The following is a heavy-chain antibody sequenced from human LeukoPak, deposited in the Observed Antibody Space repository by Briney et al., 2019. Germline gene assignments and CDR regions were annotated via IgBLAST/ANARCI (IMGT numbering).Heavy chain of an antibody. CDR2: IYYSGST. D-gene: IGHD6-13*01. Sequence: SETLSLTCTVSGGSISSSSYYWGWIRQPPGKGLEWIGSIYYSGSTYYNPSLKGRVTISVDTSKNQFSLKLSSVTAADTAVYYCARREQQPYYFDYWGQGTLVTVSS. V-gene: IGHV4-39*01. CDR1: GGSISSSSYY. CDR3: ARREQQPYYFDY. J-gene: IGHJ4*02.